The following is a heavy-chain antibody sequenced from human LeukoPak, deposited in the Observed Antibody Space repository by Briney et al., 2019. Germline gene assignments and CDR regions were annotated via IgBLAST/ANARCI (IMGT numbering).Heavy chain of an antibody. CDR3: ATTRDIAVARFDP. CDR1: GYTFTGYY. J-gene: IGHJ5*02. D-gene: IGHD6-19*01. Sequence: ASVKVSCKASGYTFTGYYMHWVRQAPGQGLEWMGWINPNSGGTNYAQKFQGRVTMTRDTSISTAYMELSRLRSDDTAVYYCATTRDIAVARFDPWGQGTLVTVSS. V-gene: IGHV1-2*02. CDR2: INPNSGGT.